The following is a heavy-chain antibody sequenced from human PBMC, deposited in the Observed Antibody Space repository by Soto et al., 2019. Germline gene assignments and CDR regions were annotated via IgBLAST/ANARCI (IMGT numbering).Heavy chain of an antibody. CDR3: AKGYYRFLDQTMDV. D-gene: IGHD3-3*01. J-gene: IGHJ6*02. V-gene: IGHV3-23*01. CDR1: GFTFSDYA. CDR2: IGTRDDI. Sequence: GGSLRLSCAASGFTFSDYAMSWVRQAPGKGLEWVSAIGTRDDIFYADSVKGRFTISRDDSKNTLYLQMNSLRAEDTALYYCAKGYYRFLDQTMDVWGQGTTVTVSS.